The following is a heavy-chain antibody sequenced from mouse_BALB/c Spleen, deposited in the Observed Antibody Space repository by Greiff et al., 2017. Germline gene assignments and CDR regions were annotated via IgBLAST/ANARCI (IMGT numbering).Heavy chain of an antibody. Sequence: VHLVESGPELVKPGASVKISCKASGYTFTDYYINWVKQKPGQGLEWIGWIYPGSGNTKYNEKFKGKATLTVDTSSSTAYMQLSSLTSEDTAVYFCARGGFPRASYAMDYWGQGTSVTVSS. CDR3: ARGGFPRASYAMDY. CDR2: IYPGSGNT. J-gene: IGHJ4*01. CDR1: GYTFTDYY. V-gene: IGHV1-84*02. D-gene: IGHD3-1*01.